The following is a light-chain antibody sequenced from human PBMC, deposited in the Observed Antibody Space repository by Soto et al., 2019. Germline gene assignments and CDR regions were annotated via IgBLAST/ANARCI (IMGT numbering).Light chain of an antibody. CDR1: QSVSGW. J-gene: IGKJ4*01. V-gene: IGKV1-5*03. CDR3: QQYNSYSLLT. Sequence: DIQKTQSPSTLSASVGDRVTITCQASQSVSGWLAWYKQKPGKAPKLLIYKASSLESGVPSRFSGSGSGTEFTLTISSLQPDDFATYYCQQYNSYSLLTFGGGTKVEIK. CDR2: KAS.